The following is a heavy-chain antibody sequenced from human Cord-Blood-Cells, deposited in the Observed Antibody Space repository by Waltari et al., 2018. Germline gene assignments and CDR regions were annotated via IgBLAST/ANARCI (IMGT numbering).Heavy chain of an antibody. D-gene: IGHD3-10*01. CDR2: ISYDGSNK. CDR1: GFTFSSYG. CDR3: AKDWHYGSGSYYDY. Sequence: QVQLVESGGGVVQPGRSLRLSCAASGFTFSSYGMPWVRQGPGKGLEWVAVISYDGSNKYYADSVKGRFTISRDNSKNTLYLQMNSLRAEDTAVYYCAKDWHYGSGSYYDYWGQGTLVTVSS. V-gene: IGHV3-30*18. J-gene: IGHJ4*02.